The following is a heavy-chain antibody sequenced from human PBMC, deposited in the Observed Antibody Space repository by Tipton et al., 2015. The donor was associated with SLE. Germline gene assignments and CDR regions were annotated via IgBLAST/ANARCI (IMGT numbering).Heavy chain of an antibody. J-gene: IGHJ6*02. CDR2: IWYDGSNK. D-gene: IGHD3-10*01. Sequence: SLRLSCAASGFTFSSYGMHWVRQAPGKGLEWVAVIWYDGSNKYYADSVKGRFTISRDNSKNTLYLQMNSLRAEDTAVYYCARDGTMVRGVGEYYGMDVWGQGTTVTVSS. CDR3: ARDGTMVRGVGEYYGMDV. CDR1: GFTFSSYG. V-gene: IGHV3-33*01.